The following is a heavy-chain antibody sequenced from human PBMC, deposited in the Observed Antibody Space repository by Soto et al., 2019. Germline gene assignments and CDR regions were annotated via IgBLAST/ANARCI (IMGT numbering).Heavy chain of an antibody. V-gene: IGHV3-33*01. CDR3: ARECWGKQLALDY. CDR1: GFTFSSYG. J-gene: IGHJ4*02. CDR2: IWYDGSNK. Sequence: QVQLVESGGGVVQPGRSLRLSCAASGFTFSSYGMHWVRQAPGKGLEWVAVIWYDGSNKYYADSVKGRFTISRDNSKNTLYLQMNSLRAEDTAVYYCARECWGKQLALDYWGQGTLVTVSS. D-gene: IGHD6-6*01.